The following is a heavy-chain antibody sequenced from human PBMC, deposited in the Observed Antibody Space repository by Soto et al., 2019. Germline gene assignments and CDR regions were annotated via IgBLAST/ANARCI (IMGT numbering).Heavy chain of an antibody. D-gene: IGHD3-16*01. J-gene: IGHJ5*02. CDR1: GGSISSGDYY. CDR2: IYYSGST. CDR3: AREGGNTGCHP. V-gene: IGHV4-30-4*01. Sequence: QVQLQESGPGLVKPSQTLSLTCTVSGGSISSGDYYWSWIRQPPGKGLEWIGYIYYSGSTFYNPSLKNGFTISRDRPKIQSSRKRSPVTAGAPAGYYCAREGGNTGCHPGAQETLVTVPS.